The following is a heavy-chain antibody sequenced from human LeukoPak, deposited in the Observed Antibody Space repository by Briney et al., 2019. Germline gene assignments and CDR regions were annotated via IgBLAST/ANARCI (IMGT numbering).Heavy chain of an antibody. D-gene: IGHD3-10*01. J-gene: IGHJ6*03. Sequence: PGGSLRLSCAASDFTFSNYWMSWVRQAPGKGLEWVANIKEDGSEKKYVDSVKGRFTISRDNAKNSLYLQMNSLRAEDTAVYYCARNTWFGELVSGGNYYYYYYYMDVWGKGTTVTVSS. CDR1: DFTFSNYW. V-gene: IGHV3-7*01. CDR2: IKEDGSEK. CDR3: ARNTWFGELVSGGNYYYYYYYMDV.